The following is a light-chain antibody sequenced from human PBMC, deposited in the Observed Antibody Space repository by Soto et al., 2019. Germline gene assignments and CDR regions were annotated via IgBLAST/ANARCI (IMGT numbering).Light chain of an antibody. V-gene: IGKV2-24*01. CDR1: QSLEHSDGNTY. CDR3: MQATQYKPYT. J-gene: IGKJ2*01. Sequence: DVVLTQTPLSSPVTLGQPASISCRSSQSLEHSDGNTYLSWLHQRPGQPPRLLIYKVSNRFSGVPDRFSGSGAGTDFTLKISGVEAEDVGIYYCMQATQYKPYTFVQGTKLEIK. CDR2: KVS.